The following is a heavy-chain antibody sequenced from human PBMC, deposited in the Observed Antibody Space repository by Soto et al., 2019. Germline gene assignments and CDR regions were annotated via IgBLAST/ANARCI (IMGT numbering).Heavy chain of an antibody. V-gene: IGHV3-23*01. J-gene: IGHJ4*02. D-gene: IGHD2-15*01. CDR1: GFTSSSYS. Sequence: GGSLRLSCAASGFTSSSYSMSWVRQAPGKGLEWVSAISGSGGSTYYADSVKGRFTISRDNSKNTLYLQMNSLRAEDTAVYYCAKDRVATPDWFDYWGQGTLVTVSS. CDR2: ISGSGGST. CDR3: AKDRVATPDWFDY.